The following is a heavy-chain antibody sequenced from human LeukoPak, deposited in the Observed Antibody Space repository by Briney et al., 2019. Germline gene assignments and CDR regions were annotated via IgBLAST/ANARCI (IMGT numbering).Heavy chain of an antibody. D-gene: IGHD3-10*01. CDR2: ISAYNGNT. V-gene: IGHV1-18*01. CDR1: GYTFTSYG. J-gene: IGHJ4*02. CDR3: ARGAITMVRGVIIAPEYPDY. Sequence: ASVKVSCKASGYTFTSYGISWVRQAPGQGLEWMGWISAYNGNTNYAQKFQGRVTITADESTSTAYMELSSLRSEDTAVYYCARGAITMVRGVIIAPEYPDYWGQGTLVTVSS.